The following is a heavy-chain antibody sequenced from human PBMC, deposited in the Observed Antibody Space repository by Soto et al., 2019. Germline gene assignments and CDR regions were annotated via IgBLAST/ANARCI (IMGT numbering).Heavy chain of an antibody. V-gene: IGHV4-34*01. J-gene: IGHJ6*02. Sequence: SETLSLTCAVYGGSFSGYYWSWIRQPPGKGLEWIGEINHSGSTNYNPSLKSRVTISVDTSKNQFSLKLSSVTAADTAVYYCARARYYYYGMDVWGQGTTVTVS. CDR2: INHSGST. CDR1: GGSFSGYY. CDR3: ARARYYYYGMDV.